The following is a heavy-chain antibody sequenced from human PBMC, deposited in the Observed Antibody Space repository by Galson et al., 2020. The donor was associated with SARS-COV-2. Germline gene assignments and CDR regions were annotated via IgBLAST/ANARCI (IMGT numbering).Heavy chain of an antibody. CDR3: ARDQDSNCSGGSCYTGVSSDLGY. J-gene: IGHJ4*02. CDR1: GYPFTSSG. CDR2: ISAYNGHT. D-gene: IGHD2-15*01. V-gene: IGHV1-18*01. Sequence: ASVKVSCKASGYPFTSSGISWVRQAPGQGLEWMGWISAYNGHTNYAQKLQGRVTMTTDTSTRTAYMELRSLRSDDTAVYYCARDQDSNCSGGSCYTGVSSDLGYWGQGTLVTVSS.